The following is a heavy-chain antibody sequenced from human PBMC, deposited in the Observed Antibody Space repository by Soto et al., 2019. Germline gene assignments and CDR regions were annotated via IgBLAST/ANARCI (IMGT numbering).Heavy chain of an antibody. CDR1: GGTFSTYA. CDR3: ARGIQLWLRRINNGYSG. CDR2: IIPMFGTA. Sequence: QVQLVQSGAEVKKPESSVKVSCKAPGGTFSTYAISWVRQAPGQGLEGMGGIIPMFGTANYAQRFQDRVTITADESTNTVYMELSSLRSEDTAVYFCARGIQLWLRRINNGYSGWGQGTLVTVSS. D-gene: IGHD5-18*01. V-gene: IGHV1-69*12. J-gene: IGHJ4*02.